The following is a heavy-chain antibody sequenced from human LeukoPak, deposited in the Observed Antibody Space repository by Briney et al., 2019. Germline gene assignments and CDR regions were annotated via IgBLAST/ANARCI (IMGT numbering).Heavy chain of an antibody. Sequence: ASVKVSCKASGYTFTGYYMHWVRQAPGQGLEWMGWINPNSGGTNYAQKFQGRVTMTRDTSISTAYMELSRLRSEDTAVYYCARSVTASSSNAFDLWGQGTMVTVSS. V-gene: IGHV1-2*02. CDR3: ARSVTASSSNAFDL. J-gene: IGHJ3*01. CDR2: INPNSGGT. CDR1: GYTFTGYY. D-gene: IGHD6-6*01.